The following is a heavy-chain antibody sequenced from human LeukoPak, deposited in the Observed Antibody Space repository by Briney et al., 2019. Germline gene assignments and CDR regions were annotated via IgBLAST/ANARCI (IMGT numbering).Heavy chain of an antibody. J-gene: IGHJ4*02. CDR2: MNPNSGNT. CDR1: GYTFTSSD. Sequence: ASVKVSCKXSGYTFTSSDINWVRQATGQGLEWMGWMNPNSGNTGYAQKFQGRVTMTRNTSISTAYMELSSLRSEDTAVYYCARMVRGAYAGSYWGQGTLVTVSS. V-gene: IGHV1-8*01. CDR3: ARMVRGAYAGSY. D-gene: IGHD3-10*01.